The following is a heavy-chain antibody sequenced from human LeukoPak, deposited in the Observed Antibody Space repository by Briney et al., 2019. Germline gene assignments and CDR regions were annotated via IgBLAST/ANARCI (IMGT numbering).Heavy chain of an antibody. D-gene: IGHD5-12*01. CDR2: IYYSGST. J-gene: IGHJ4*02. Sequence: PSETLSLSCTVSGVSITNYYWNWIRQPPGKGLEWIGYIYYSGSTNYNPSLKSRVTISVDTSKNQFSLRLTSVSAADTAVYYCARGFDSKSTYFDYWGQGTLLTVSS. CDR3: ARGFDSKSTYFDY. V-gene: IGHV4-59*01. CDR1: GVSITNYY.